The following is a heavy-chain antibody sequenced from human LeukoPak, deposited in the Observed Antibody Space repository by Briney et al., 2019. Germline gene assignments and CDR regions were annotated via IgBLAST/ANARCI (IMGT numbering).Heavy chain of an antibody. CDR3: ARLVWGSYRTLKEGKYYFDY. CDR2: IFYSGST. V-gene: IGHV4-59*08. J-gene: IGHJ4*02. D-gene: IGHD3-16*02. Sequence: PSETLSLTCSVSGGSINNYYWSWIRQPPGKGLEWIGHIFYSGSTYYNPSLKSRVTISVDTSKNQFSLKLSSVTAADTAVYYCARLVWGSYRTLKEGKYYFDYWGQGTLVTVSS. CDR1: GGSINNYY.